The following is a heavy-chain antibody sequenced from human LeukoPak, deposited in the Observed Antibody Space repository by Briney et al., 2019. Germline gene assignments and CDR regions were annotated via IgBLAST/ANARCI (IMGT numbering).Heavy chain of an antibody. Sequence: SETLSLTCTVSGVSINNYYWSWIRQPAGKGLEWIGRIYISGNTNYNPSLKTRVSMSVDTSKNQFSLNLSSVTAADTAVYYCARWAYYYDGSGYYSFFDYWGQGTLVTVSS. CDR1: GVSINNYY. J-gene: IGHJ4*02. D-gene: IGHD3-22*01. CDR2: IYISGNT. CDR3: ARWAYYYDGSGYYSFFDY. V-gene: IGHV4-4*07.